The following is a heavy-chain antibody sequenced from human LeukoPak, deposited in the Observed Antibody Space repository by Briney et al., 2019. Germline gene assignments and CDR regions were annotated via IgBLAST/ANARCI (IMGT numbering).Heavy chain of an antibody. J-gene: IGHJ4*02. CDR3: AREVLRFDS. D-gene: IGHD5/OR15-5a*01. V-gene: IGHV7-4-1*02. CDR2: INTDTRSP. CDR1: GYTLTKFS. Sequence: GASVKVSCKAFGYTLTKFSMNWVRQAPGQGLERIGWINTDTRSPTYAQDFTGRFVFSVDSSASTAYLQISNLNVEDTAVYYRAREVLRFDSWGQGTLVTVSS.